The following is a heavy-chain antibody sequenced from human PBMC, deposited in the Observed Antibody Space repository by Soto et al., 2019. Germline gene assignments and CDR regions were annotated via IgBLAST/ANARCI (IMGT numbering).Heavy chain of an antibody. CDR3: ARVGHCTSGSCYRRQDPEYYYYYSGMDV. Sequence: ASVRVSCKASGYSLSSYGISWVRQAPGQGLEWMGWINGYNGNTKYARKFQGRVDMTTDTSTSTAYMDLRSLRTDDTAVYYCARVGHCTSGSCYRRQDPEYYYYYSGMDVWGQGTTVTVSS. CDR2: INGYNGNT. CDR1: GYSLSSYG. D-gene: IGHD2-2*03. V-gene: IGHV1-18*01. J-gene: IGHJ6*02.